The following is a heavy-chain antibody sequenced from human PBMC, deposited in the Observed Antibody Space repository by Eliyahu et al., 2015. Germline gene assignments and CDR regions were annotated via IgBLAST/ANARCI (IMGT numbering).Heavy chain of an antibody. CDR1: GGSVSSCSYY. CDR2: IYHTGST. Sequence: QVQLQXSGPGLVKPSETLSLSCTVSGGSVSSCSYYWYWIRQPPGKGLEWIGYIYHTGSTSYNPSLKSRVTISVDTSKNQFSLKVNSVTAADTAVYYCARADLAFLIDYWGQGTLVTVSS. V-gene: IGHV4-61*01. J-gene: IGHJ4*02. CDR3: ARADLAFLIDY.